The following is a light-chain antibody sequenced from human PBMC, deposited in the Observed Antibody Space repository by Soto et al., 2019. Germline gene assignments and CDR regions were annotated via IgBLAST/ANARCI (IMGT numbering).Light chain of an antibody. CDR3: CSYASSSSYV. V-gene: IGLV2-23*01. CDR2: EGS. J-gene: IGLJ1*01. Sequence: QSALTQPASVSGSPGQSITISCTGTSSDVGTYNLVSWHQHHPGKAPKLIIYEGSKRPSGVSNRFSGSKSGNTASLTISGLQAEDEADYYCCSYASSSSYVFGTGTKLTVL. CDR1: SSDVGTYNL.